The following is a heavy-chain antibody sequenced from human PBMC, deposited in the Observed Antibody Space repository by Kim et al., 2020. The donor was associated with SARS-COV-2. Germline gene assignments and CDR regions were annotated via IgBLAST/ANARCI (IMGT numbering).Heavy chain of an antibody. CDR2: ISYFGTT. CDR1: GGSISSSSYY. J-gene: IGHJ3*02. CDR3: ARKGEGVINDAFDI. D-gene: IGHD3-22*01. V-gene: IGHV4-39*02. Sequence: SETLSLTCTVSGGSISSSSYYWGWIRQPPGKGLEWIGIISYFGTTYYNPSLESRVTISVDTSKNHFSLRLTSVTAADTAVYYCARKGEGVINDAFDIWV.